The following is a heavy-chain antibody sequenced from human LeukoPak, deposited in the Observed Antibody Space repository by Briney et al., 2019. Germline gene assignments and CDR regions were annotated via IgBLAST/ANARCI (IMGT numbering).Heavy chain of an antibody. CDR3: SRLLPPRPDLYFDY. CDR2: IYSIGTT. CDR1: GASIFSDY. Sequence: SQTLSLTCPVSGASIFSDYWSWIRQHPGRRPEWIGYIYSIGTTKYNPAHQSRVTISIDTSKNQYSLKLTSMTAADTAVYFCSRLLPPRPDLYFDYWGQGALVTVSS. J-gene: IGHJ4*02. V-gene: IGHV4-4*09. D-gene: IGHD6-6*01.